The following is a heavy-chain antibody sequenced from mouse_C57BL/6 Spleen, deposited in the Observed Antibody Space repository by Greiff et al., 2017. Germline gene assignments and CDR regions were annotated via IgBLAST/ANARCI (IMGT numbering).Heavy chain of an antibody. J-gene: IGHJ2*01. CDR3: AREKGWGNFYFDY. CDR1: GYTFTSYW. D-gene: IGHD2-1*01. V-gene: IGHV1-72*01. Sequence: QVQLKQPGAELVKPGASVKLSCKASGYTFTSYWMHWVKQRPGRGLEWIGRIDPNSGGTKYNEKFKSKATLTVDKPSRTAYMQLSSLTSEDSAVYYCAREKGWGNFYFDYWGQGTTLTVSS. CDR2: IDPNSGGT.